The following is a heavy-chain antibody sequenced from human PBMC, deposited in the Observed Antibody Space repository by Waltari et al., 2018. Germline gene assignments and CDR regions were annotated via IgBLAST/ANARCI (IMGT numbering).Heavy chain of an antibody. Sequence: QGQLVESGGGVVQPGRSLRLSCEGSGYTFRDYGIHWVRPAPGKGLGWRAVIVYDGTHKNYADSVKGRFTISKDNSKKTVYLEMNSLGVDDTAVYHCAKDRRWSAGGFYYYYGMDVWGQGTTVVVSS. V-gene: IGHV3-30*18. CDR1: GYTFRDYG. CDR3: AKDRRWSAGGFYYYYGMDV. D-gene: IGHD6-13*01. CDR2: IVYDGTHK. J-gene: IGHJ6*02.